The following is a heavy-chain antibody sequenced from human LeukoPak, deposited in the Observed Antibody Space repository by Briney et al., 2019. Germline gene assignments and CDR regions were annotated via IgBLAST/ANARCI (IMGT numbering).Heavy chain of an antibody. CDR2: INHSGST. CDR1: GGSFSGYY. CDR3: TRSTSLDY. D-gene: IGHD2-2*01. J-gene: IGHJ4*02. V-gene: IGHV4-34*01. Sequence: PSETLSLTCAVYGGSFSGYYWSWIRQPPGKGLEWIGEINHSGSTNYNPSLKSRVTISVDTSKNQFSLKLSSVTAADTAVYYCTRSTSLDYWGQGTLVTASS.